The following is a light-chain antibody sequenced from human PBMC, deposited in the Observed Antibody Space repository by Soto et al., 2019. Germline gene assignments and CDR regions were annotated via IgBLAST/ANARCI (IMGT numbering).Light chain of an antibody. J-gene: IGLJ1*01. V-gene: IGLV1-47*01. CDR2: RNN. CDR3: SAWDDSLSGYV. CDR1: SSNIGSNY. Sequence: QSVLTQPPSASGTPGPRVTLSFSGSSSNIGSNYVYWYQQLPGTAPKIIIYRNNQRPSGVPDRISGSKSGTSASLAISGLRSEDEADYYCSAWDDSLSGYVFGTGTKVTVL.